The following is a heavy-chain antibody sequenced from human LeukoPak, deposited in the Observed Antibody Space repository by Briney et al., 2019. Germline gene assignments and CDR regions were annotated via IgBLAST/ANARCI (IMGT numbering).Heavy chain of an antibody. Sequence: GGSLRLSCAASGFTFSTYGMQWVRQAPGKGLEWVAVISHDGSVKYYADSVKGRFTISRDSSKNTLYLQMNSLRAEDTAVYYCAKDVLAGGFGELLLRVSTKLWGIDYWGQGTLVTVSS. D-gene: IGHD3-10*01. V-gene: IGHV3-30*18. J-gene: IGHJ4*02. CDR3: AKDVLAGGFGELLLRVSTKLWGIDY. CDR2: ISHDGSVK. CDR1: GFTFSTYG.